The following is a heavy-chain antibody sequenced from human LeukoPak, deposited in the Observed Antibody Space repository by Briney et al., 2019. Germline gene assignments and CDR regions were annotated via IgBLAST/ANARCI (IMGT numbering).Heavy chain of an antibody. D-gene: IGHD3-16*01. CDR1: GFTFSAYY. J-gene: IGHJ6*02. V-gene: IGHV3-7*03. CDR2: INHNGNVN. CDR3: ARGGGLDV. Sequence: GGSLRLSCVASGFTFSAYYITWVRQAPGKGLEWVASINHNGNVNYYVDSVKGRFTISRDNAKNSLYLQMSNLRAEDTAAYFCARGGGLDVWGQGATVTVSS.